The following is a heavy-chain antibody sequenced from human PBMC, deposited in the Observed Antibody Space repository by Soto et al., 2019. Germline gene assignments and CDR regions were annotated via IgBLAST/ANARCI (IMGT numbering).Heavy chain of an antibody. V-gene: IGHV4-59*01. Sequence: SETLSLTCTVSGGSISSYYWSWIRQPPGKGLEWIGYIYYSGSTNYNPSLKSRVTISVDTSKNQFSLKLSSVTAADTAVYYCARVPIDYAILTGYYHRSYYFDYWGQGTLVTVSS. D-gene: IGHD3-9*01. CDR2: IYYSGST. CDR1: GGSISSYY. CDR3: ARVPIDYAILTGYYHRSYYFDY. J-gene: IGHJ4*02.